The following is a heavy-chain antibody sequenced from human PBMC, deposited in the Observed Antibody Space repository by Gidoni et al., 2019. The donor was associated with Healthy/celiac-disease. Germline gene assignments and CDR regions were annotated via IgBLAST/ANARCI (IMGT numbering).Heavy chain of an antibody. CDR3: ARQAYDPPRFDY. V-gene: IGHV4-39*01. D-gene: IGHD3-16*01. CDR2: IYYSGST. J-gene: IGHJ4*02. Sequence: LQLQESRPGLVKPSATLSLTCTVSGGSSSSSSYYWGGIRQPPGKGLEWIGSIYYSGSTYYNPSRKSRVTISVDTSKNQFSLKLSSVTAADTAVYYCARQAYDPPRFDYWGQGTLVTVSS. CDR1: GGSSSSSSYY.